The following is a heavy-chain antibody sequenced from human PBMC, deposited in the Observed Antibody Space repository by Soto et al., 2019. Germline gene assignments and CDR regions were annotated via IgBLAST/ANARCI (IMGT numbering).Heavy chain of an antibody. D-gene: IGHD3-10*01. Sequence: PSETLSLTCAVSGGSISSSNWWSWVRQPPGKGLEWIGEIYHSGSTNYNPPLKSRVTISVDKSKNHFSLKLSSVTAADTAVYYCARSNYYGSGSYYKPNWFDPWGQGTLVTVSS. CDR3: ARSNYYGSGSYYKPNWFDP. J-gene: IGHJ5*02. CDR1: GGSISSSNW. V-gene: IGHV4-4*02. CDR2: IYHSGST.